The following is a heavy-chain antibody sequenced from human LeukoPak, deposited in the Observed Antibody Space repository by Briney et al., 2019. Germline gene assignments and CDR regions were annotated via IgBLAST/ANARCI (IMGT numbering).Heavy chain of an antibody. V-gene: IGHV3-30*02. Sequence: GGSLRLSFAASGSTLRSYGRHWFRQAPGKGLEGGAFIRYDGSNKYYADSVKGRFTISRDNSKNTLYLQMNSLRAEDTAVYYCAKGWHAYNYYYYYMDVWGKGTTVTISS. CDR2: IRYDGSNK. CDR1: GSTLRSYG. CDR3: AKGWHAYNYYYYYMDV. J-gene: IGHJ6*03. D-gene: IGHD2-2*02.